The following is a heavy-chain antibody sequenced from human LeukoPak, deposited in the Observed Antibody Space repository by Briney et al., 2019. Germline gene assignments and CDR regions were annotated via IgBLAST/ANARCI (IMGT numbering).Heavy chain of an antibody. D-gene: IGHD6-6*01. CDR3: AKRIAAPPRSFDY. V-gene: IGHV3-9*01. CDR2: ISWNSGSI. Sequence: PGGSLRLSRAASGFTFDDYAMHWVRQAPGKGLEWVSGISWNSGSIGYADSVKGRFTISRDNSKNTLYLQMNSLRAEDTAVYYCAKRIAAPPRSFDYWGQGILVTVSS. CDR1: GFTFDDYA. J-gene: IGHJ4*02.